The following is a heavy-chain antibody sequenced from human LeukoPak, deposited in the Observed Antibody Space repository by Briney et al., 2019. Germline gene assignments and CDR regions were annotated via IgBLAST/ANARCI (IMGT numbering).Heavy chain of an antibody. Sequence: SETLSLTCAVSADSISSSKWWSWVRQAPGKGLEWIGEIHHGGSSNYNPSLKSRVTISIDKSKNQFSLKMSSVTAADTAVYCCARSRDTTNYYGMDVWGQGTTVSVSS. CDR3: ARSRDTTNYYGMDV. J-gene: IGHJ6*02. V-gene: IGHV4-4*01. CDR2: IHHGGSS. D-gene: IGHD1-26*01. CDR1: ADSISSSKW.